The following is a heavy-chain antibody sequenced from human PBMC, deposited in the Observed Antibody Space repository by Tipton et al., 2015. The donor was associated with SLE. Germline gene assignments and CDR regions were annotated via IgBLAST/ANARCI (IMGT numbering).Heavy chain of an antibody. V-gene: IGHV4-38-2*02. Sequence: TLSLTCAVSGYSISSGYYWGWIRQPPGKGLEWIGYIYHSGSTYYNPSLKSRVTISVDTSKNQFSLKLSSVTAADTAVYYCAREGITVYYDSSGYQPSYYFDYWGQGTLVTVSS. D-gene: IGHD3-22*01. CDR3: AREGITVYYDSSGYQPSYYFDY. J-gene: IGHJ4*02. CDR1: GYSISSGYY. CDR2: IYHSGST.